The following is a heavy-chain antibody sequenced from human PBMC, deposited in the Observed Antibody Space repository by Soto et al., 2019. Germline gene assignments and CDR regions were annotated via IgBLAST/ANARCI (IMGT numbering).Heavy chain of an antibody. CDR2: INAGKGNT. D-gene: IGHD2-2*01. V-gene: IGHV1-3*01. J-gene: IGHJ4*02. CDR1: GYTFTSYA. CDR3: ARAGDDCSTTSCYMIDY. Sequence: QVQLVQSGAEVKRPGASVKVSCKASGYTFTSYAMHWVRQAPGQRLEWMGWINAGKGNTKYSQKFQGRVTLTRDTSASTADMELSSLSSEDTAVYYCARAGDDCSTTSCYMIDYWGQGTLVTVSS.